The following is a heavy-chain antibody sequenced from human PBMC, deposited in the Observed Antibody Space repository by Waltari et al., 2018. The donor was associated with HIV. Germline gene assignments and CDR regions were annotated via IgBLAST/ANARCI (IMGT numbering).Heavy chain of an antibody. CDR2: INPISGGT. CDR1: GKTFTGNY. CDR3: TRIPKVGVYFDY. V-gene: IGHV1-2*06. J-gene: IGHJ4*02. Sequence: QVQLVQSGAEVKKPGPSVKVSCKASGKTFTGNYIHWVRQAPGQGLEWMGRINPISGGTDYARKFQGRVTMTRDTSISTAYMELSRLRSDDTAVYFCTRIPKVGVYFDYWGQGTLVTVSS. D-gene: IGHD2-2*02.